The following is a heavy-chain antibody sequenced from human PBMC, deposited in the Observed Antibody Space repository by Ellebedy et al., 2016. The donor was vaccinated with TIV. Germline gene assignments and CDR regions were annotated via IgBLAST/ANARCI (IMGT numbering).Heavy chain of an antibody. CDR3: TRLVESTGVVVAFDY. CDR2: IRSKFSSYAT. Sequence: GGSLRLSXAASGFMLSDSAIHWVRQASGKGLEWVARIRSKFSSYATAYAASVKDRFTVSRDESKNTAYLQMNSLKTEDTAVYYCTRLVESTGVVVAFDYWGQGVLVTVSS. CDR1: GFMLSDSA. J-gene: IGHJ4*02. V-gene: IGHV3-73*01. D-gene: IGHD2-21*01.